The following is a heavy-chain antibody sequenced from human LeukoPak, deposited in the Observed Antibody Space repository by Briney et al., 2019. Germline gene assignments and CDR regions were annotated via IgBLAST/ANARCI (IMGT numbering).Heavy chain of an antibody. CDR3: ASTRRDGYNYWAY. CDR1: GFAFSSYW. V-gene: IGHV3-74*01. J-gene: IGHJ4*02. D-gene: IGHD5-24*01. CDR2: INTDGSST. Sequence: EGSLRLSCAASGFAFSSYWMHWVRQAPGKGLVWVSRINTDGSSTNYADSVKGRFTISRDNAKNTLYLQMNSLRAEDTAVYYCASTRRDGYNYWAYWGQGTLVTVSS.